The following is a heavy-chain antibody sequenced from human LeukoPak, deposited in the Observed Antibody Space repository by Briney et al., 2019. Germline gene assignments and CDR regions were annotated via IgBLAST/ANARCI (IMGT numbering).Heavy chain of an antibody. CDR3: ARYCSSTSCPHDAFDI. Sequence: PGGSLRLSCAASGFTVSSNYMSWVRQAPGKGLGWVSVIYSGGSTYYADSVKGRFTISRDNSKNTLYLQMNSLRAEDTAVYYCARYCSSTSCPHDAFDIWGQGTMVTVSS. D-gene: IGHD2-2*01. V-gene: IGHV3-53*01. CDR2: IYSGGST. CDR1: GFTVSSNY. J-gene: IGHJ3*02.